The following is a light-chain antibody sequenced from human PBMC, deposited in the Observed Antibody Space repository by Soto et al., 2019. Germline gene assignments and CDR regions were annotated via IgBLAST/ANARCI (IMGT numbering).Light chain of an antibody. V-gene: IGKV1-5*01. J-gene: IGKJ1*01. CDR1: QSISTW. Sequence: DIQMTQSPSTLAASVGDRVTITCRASQSISTWLAWYQQKPGKAPKLLIYDASSLESGVPSRFSGSGSGTEFTLTISSLQPEDFASYYCQQYNSYSTLGQGTKVDIK. CDR2: DAS. CDR3: QQYNSYST.